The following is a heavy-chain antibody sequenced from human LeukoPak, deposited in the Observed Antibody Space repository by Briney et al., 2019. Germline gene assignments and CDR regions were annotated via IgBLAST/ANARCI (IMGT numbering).Heavy chain of an antibody. CDR2: ISTSSSTI. Sequence: PEGSLRLSCAASGFTFSSYSMNWVRQAPGKGLEWVSYISTSSSTIYYADSVKGRFTISRDNAKNSLYLQMNSLRVEDTAVYYCARVEMATIGDYWGQGTLVTVSS. D-gene: IGHD5-24*01. CDR1: GFTFSSYS. V-gene: IGHV3-48*01. J-gene: IGHJ4*02. CDR3: ARVEMATIGDY.